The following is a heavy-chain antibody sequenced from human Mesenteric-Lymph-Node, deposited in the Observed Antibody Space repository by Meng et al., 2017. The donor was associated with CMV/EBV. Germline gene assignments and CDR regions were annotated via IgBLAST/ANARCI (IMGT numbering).Heavy chain of an antibody. D-gene: IGHD3-3*01. CDR2: ISGSGDST. CDR3: AKLEVLRFLEWLPVDY. CDR1: GFTFSNYA. V-gene: IGHV3-23*01. Sequence: GGSLRLSCAASGFTFSNYAMSWVRQAPGKGLEWVSTISGSGDSTNYADSVRGRFTISRDNSKNTLSLQMDSLRAEDTAVYYCAKLEVLRFLEWLPVDYWGQGTLVTVSS. J-gene: IGHJ4*02.